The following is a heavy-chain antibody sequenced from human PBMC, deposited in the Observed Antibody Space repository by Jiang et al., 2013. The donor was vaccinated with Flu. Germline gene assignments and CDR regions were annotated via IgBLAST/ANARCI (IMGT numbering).Heavy chain of an antibody. J-gene: IGHJ3*02. CDR2: IFHSGST. Sequence: PGLVKPSETLSLTLRCLWFLHQQWLPLRLDPAAPRKGLEWIGNIFHSGSTYYNPSLKSRVTISLDTSKNQFSLKLGSVTAADTAVYYCASSVDTAMIEASDIWGQGTMVTVSS. D-gene: IGHD5-18*01. CDR3: ASSVDTAMIEASDI. V-gene: IGHV4-38-2*01. CDR1: FLHQQWLP.